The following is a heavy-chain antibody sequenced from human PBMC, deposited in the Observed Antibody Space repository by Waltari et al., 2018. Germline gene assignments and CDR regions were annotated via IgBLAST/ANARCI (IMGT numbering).Heavy chain of an antibody. CDR2: IYYSGST. J-gene: IGHJ5*02. D-gene: IGHD1-7*01. CDR1: GGSISSSSYY. V-gene: IGHV4-39*01. Sequence: QLQLQESGPGLVKPSETLSLTCTVSGGSISSSSYYWGWIRQPPGKGLEWIGSIYYSGSTYYNPSLKSRVTISVDTSKNQFSLKLSSVTAADTAVYYCARRTTLYKWFDPWGQGTLVTVSS. CDR3: ARRTTLYKWFDP.